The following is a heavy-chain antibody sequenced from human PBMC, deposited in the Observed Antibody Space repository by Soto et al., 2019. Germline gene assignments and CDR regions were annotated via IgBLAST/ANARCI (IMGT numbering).Heavy chain of an antibody. CDR3: ARDSRITIFGVVIKHDAFDI. CDR2: INPNSGGT. J-gene: IGHJ3*02. D-gene: IGHD3-3*01. V-gene: IGHV1-2*04. Sequence: ASVKVSCKASGYTFTGYYTHWVRQAPGQGLEWMGWINPNSGGTNYAQKFQGWVTMTRDTSISTAYMELSRLRSDDTAVYYCARDSRITIFGVVIKHDAFDIWGQGTMVTVSS. CDR1: GYTFTGYY.